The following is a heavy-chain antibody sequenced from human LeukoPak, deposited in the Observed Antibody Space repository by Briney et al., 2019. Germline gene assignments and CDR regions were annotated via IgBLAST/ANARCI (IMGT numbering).Heavy chain of an antibody. D-gene: IGHD3-10*01. CDR2: FDPEDGET. J-gene: IGHJ5*02. CDR1: GYTLTELS. Sequence: VASAKVSCKVSGYTLTELSMHWVRQAPGKGLEWMGGFDPEDGETIYAQKFQGRVTMTGDTSTDTAYMELSSLRSEDTAVYYCATQFFTMVRGVISLDWFDPWGQGTLVTVSS. CDR3: ATQFFTMVRGVISLDWFDP. V-gene: IGHV1-24*01.